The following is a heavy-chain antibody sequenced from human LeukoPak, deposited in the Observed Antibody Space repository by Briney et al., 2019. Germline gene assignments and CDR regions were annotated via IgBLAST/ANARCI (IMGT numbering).Heavy chain of an antibody. CDR2: IIPIFGTA. Sequence: ASVKVSCKASGGTFSSYAISWVRQAPGQGLEWMGGIIPIFGTANYTQKFQGRVTITADESTSTAYMELSSLRSEDTAVYYCARDPSVTIFGVVMDENWFDPGGQGTLVTVSS. J-gene: IGHJ5*02. D-gene: IGHD3-3*01. CDR3: ARDPSVTIFGVVMDENWFDP. V-gene: IGHV1-69*13. CDR1: GGTFSSYA.